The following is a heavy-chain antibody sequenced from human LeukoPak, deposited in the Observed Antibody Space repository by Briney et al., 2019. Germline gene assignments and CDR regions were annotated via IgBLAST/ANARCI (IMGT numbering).Heavy chain of an antibody. D-gene: IGHD3-22*01. CDR2: ISSSSSYI. V-gene: IGHV3-21*01. J-gene: IGHJ4*02. CDR3: ARVEHYYDSSGYYIIDY. Sequence: GFLRLSCAASGFTFSSYSMNWVRQAPGKGLEWVSSISSSSSYIYYADSVKGRFTISRDNAKNSLYLQMNSLRAEDTAAYYCARVEHYYDSSGYYIIDYWGQGTLVTVSS. CDR1: GFTFSSYS.